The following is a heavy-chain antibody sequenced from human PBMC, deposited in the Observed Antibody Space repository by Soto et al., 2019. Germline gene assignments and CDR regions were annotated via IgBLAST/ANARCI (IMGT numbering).Heavy chain of an antibody. D-gene: IGHD6-13*01. V-gene: IGHV3-23*01. Sequence: GGSLRLCCAASGFTFSSYAMSWVRQAPGKGLEWVSAISGSGGSTYYADSVKGRFTISRDNSKNTLYLQMNSLRAEDTAVYYCAKDALPGEQQLAGDVWGKGTTVTVSS. CDR1: GFTFSSYA. CDR3: AKDALPGEQQLAGDV. J-gene: IGHJ6*04. CDR2: ISGSGGST.